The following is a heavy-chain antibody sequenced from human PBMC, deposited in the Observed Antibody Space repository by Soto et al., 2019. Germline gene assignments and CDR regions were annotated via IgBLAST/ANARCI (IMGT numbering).Heavy chain of an antibody. D-gene: IGHD2-21*02. J-gene: IGHJ3*01. Sequence: EVQLVESEGGLVQPGGSLRLSCAASGFTFSYYWMHWVRQAPGQGLVWVSRIHSDGSSTTYADSVKGRFTISRDNAKNTLYLQMNRLRAEDTAGYYCARGDRGAFDLWGQGKMVTDSS. CDR2: IHSDGSST. CDR3: ARGDRGAFDL. V-gene: IGHV3-74*01. CDR1: GFTFSYYW.